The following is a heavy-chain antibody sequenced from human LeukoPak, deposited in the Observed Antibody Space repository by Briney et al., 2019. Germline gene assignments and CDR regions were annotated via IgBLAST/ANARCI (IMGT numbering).Heavy chain of an antibody. J-gene: IGHJ4*02. V-gene: IGHV3-7*01. Sequence: GGSLRLACAASGVIFSSYWMSWVSQAPGKGLEGVPNINQDGSEKYYVDSVKGRFTISRDNAKNSLYLQMNTLRVEDTAVFYCARGRFSYDSTGYSSFYYWGQGTLVTVSS. CDR1: GVIFSSYW. D-gene: IGHD3-22*01. CDR3: ARGRFSYDSTGYSSFYY. CDR2: INQDGSEK.